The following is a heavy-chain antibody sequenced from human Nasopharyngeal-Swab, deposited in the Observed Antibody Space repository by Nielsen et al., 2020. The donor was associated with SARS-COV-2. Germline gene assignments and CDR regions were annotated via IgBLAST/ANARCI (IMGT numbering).Heavy chain of an antibody. D-gene: IGHD3-3*01. J-gene: IGHJ4*02. V-gene: IGHV3-23*01. CDR2: ISDSGDNT. Sequence: GESLKISCAASGFTFNSYAMSWVRQAPGKGLEWVSTISDSGDNTYYADSVKGRFTISRDNAKNSLYLQMNSLRAEDTAVYYCARVGGLRFLEWLLSDDYWGQGTLVTVSS. CDR1: GFTFNSYA. CDR3: ARVGGLRFLEWLLSDDY.